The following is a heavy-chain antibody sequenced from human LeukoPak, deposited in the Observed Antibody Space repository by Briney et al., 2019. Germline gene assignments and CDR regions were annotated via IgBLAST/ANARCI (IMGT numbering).Heavy chain of an antibody. CDR1: GYSFTSYW. J-gene: IGHJ4*02. D-gene: IGHD3-22*01. V-gene: IGHV5-51*01. CDR3: ARRYYYDSSGSTPLFDY. CDR2: IYPGDSDT. Sequence: GESLQISCQGSGYSFTSYWIGWVRQMPGKGLEWMGIIYPGDSDTRYSPSFQGQVTISADKSISTAYLQWSSLKASDTAMYYCARRYYYDSSGSTPLFDYWGQGTLVTVSS.